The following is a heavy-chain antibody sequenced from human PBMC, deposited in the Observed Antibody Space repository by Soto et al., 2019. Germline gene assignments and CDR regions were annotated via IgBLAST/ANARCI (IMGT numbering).Heavy chain of an antibody. CDR2: IIPIFGTA. Sequence: QVQLVQSGAEVKKPGSSVKVSCKASGGTFSSYAISWVRQAPGQGLEWMGGIIPIFGTANYAQKFQGRVTITADESTSTAYMELSSLRSEDTAVYYCARTGDIVVVPAAQSRVWFDPWGQGTLVTVFS. CDR1: GGTFSSYA. CDR3: ARTGDIVVVPAAQSRVWFDP. J-gene: IGHJ5*02. V-gene: IGHV1-69*01. D-gene: IGHD2-2*01.